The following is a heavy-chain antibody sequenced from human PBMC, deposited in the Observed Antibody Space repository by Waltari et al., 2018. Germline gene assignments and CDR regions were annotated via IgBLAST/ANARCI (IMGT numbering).Heavy chain of an antibody. CDR3: AKGPFPIAVAGYYFDY. CDR2: ISGSGGST. J-gene: IGHJ4*02. Sequence: EVQLLESGGGLVQPGGSLRLSCAASGFTFSSYAMSWVRQAPGKGLEWVSAISGSGGSTYYADSVKGRFTISRDNSKNTLYLQMNSLRAEDTAVYYCAKGPFPIAVAGYYFDYWGQGTLVTVSS. V-gene: IGHV3-23*01. D-gene: IGHD6-19*01. CDR1: GFTFSSYA.